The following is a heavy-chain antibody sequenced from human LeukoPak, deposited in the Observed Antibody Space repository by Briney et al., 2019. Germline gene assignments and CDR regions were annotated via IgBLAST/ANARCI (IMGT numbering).Heavy chain of an antibody. J-gene: IGHJ3*02. CDR1: GFTFSSYA. V-gene: IGHV3-30-3*02. Sequence: GGSLRLSCAASGFTFSSYAMHWVRQAPGKGLEWVAVISYDGSNKYYADSVKGRFTISRDNSKNTLYLQMNSLRAEDTAVYYCGSGGSSEKDAFDIWGQGTMVTVSS. CDR2: ISYDGSNK. D-gene: IGHD2-15*01. CDR3: GSGGSSEKDAFDI.